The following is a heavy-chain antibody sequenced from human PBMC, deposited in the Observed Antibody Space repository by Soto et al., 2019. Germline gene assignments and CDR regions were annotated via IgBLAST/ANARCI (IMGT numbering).Heavy chain of an antibody. CDR3: AKDATINQRPDHYYYGMDV. D-gene: IGHD5-12*01. CDR2: ISYDGSNK. Sequence: GGSLRLSCAASGFTFSSYGMHWVRQAPGKGLEWVAVISYDGSNKYYADSVKGRFTISRDNSKNTLYLQMNSLRAEDTAVYYCAKDATINQRPDHYYYGMDVWGQGTTVTVSS. CDR1: GFTFSSYG. V-gene: IGHV3-30*18. J-gene: IGHJ6*02.